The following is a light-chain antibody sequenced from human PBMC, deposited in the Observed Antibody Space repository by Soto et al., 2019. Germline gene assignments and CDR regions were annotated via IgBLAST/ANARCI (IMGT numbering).Light chain of an antibody. J-gene: IGKJ4*01. V-gene: IGKV3-11*01. CDR2: DTS. CDR1: QSVNSY. CDR3: HHRSKWR. Sequence: IVLTQSPATLSLSPGERATLSCRASQSVNSYLAWYQQKPGQAPRLLIYDTSNRVTGIPARFSGSGSGTDFTLTISSLEPEDSAVYYCHHRSKWRFGGGTKVEIK.